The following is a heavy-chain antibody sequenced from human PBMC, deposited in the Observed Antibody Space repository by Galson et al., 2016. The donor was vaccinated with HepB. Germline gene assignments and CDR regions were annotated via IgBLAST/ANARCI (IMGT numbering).Heavy chain of an antibody. Sequence: SVKVSCKASEDTFTGYFIHWVRQAPGQGLEWMGWITANSGTTNYSQKFQGRVTMTRDTSISTAYMELTSLTSDDTAVYYCAREGDGPNGMDVWGQGTTVTVSS. CDR3: AREGDGPNGMDV. CDR2: ITANSGTT. V-gene: IGHV1-2*02. D-gene: IGHD5-24*01. CDR1: EDTFTGYF. J-gene: IGHJ6*02.